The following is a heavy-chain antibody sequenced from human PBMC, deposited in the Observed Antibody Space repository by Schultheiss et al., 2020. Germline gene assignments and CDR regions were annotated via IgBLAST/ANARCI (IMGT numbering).Heavy chain of an antibody. CDR1: GGSISSYY. CDR3: ARTYGYGFDY. CDR2: VSSSGSA. V-gene: IGHV4-59*12. J-gene: IGHJ4*02. D-gene: IGHD2-15*01. Sequence: SATLSLTCTVSGGSISSYYWSWIRQPPGKGLEWIGYVSSSGSANYNRSLRRRVSVSLDTSKNEVSLRLTSVTAADTAVYYCARTYGYGFDYWGQGTLVT.